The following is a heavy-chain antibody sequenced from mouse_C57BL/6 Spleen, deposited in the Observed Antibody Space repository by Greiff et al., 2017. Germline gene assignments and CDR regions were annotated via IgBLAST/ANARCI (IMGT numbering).Heavy chain of an antibody. CDR3: ARRMVTTEFDY. D-gene: IGHD2-2*01. V-gene: IGHV1-26*01. CDR1: GYTFTDYY. J-gene: IGHJ2*01. CDR2: INPNNGGT. Sequence: VQLQQSGPELVKPGASVKISCKASGYTFTDYYMNWVQQSHGKSLEWIGDINPNNGGTSYNQKFKGKATLTVDKSSSTAYMELRSLTSEDSAVYYCARRMVTTEFDYWGQGTTLTVSS.